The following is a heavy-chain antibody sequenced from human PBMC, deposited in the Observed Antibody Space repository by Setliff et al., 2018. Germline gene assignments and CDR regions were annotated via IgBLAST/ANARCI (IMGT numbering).Heavy chain of an antibody. CDR3: ARDVFDFRTGQADP. CDR1: GFNFSINDMTYG. CDR2: ISGNSGST. V-gene: IGHV3-23*01. J-gene: IGHJ5*02. D-gene: IGHD3-3*01. Sequence: GGSLRLSCAASGFNFSINDMTYGMSWVRQAPGKGLQWVSGISGNSGSTYYAASVKGRFTISRDNSENTLDLQMNSLRVEDTALYYCARDVFDFRTGQADPWGQGTLVTVSS.